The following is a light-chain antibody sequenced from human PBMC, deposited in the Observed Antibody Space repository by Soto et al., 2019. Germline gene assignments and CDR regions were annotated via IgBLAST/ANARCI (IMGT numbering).Light chain of an antibody. CDR1: QSVLNSADNRNY. CDR3: QQYYISPYS. Sequence: DIVVTQSPDSLALSLGERATINCRSSQSVLNSADNRNYFAWYQQKPGQSPKLLVSWASIRESGVPDRFSGSGSGTDFTLAISSLQAEDVAVYYCQQYYISPYSFGQGTKLEIK. J-gene: IGKJ2*01. CDR2: WAS. V-gene: IGKV4-1*01.